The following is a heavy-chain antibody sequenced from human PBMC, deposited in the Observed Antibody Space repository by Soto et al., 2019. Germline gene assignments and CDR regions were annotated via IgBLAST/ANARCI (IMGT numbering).Heavy chain of an antibody. CDR1: GFTFSKYW. CDR3: ARDSDDYGDFGWSFDL. V-gene: IGHV3-7*01. D-gene: IGHD4-17*01. Sequence: EVQLVESGGGLVQPGGSLRLSCAASGFTFSKYWVSWVRQAPGKGLEWLADIKQDGSTKYFLDSVKGRFTISRDNAENSLSLQMNSLRAEDTAVYYCARDSDDYGDFGWSFDLWGRGTLVTISS. CDR2: IKQDGSTK. J-gene: IGHJ2*01.